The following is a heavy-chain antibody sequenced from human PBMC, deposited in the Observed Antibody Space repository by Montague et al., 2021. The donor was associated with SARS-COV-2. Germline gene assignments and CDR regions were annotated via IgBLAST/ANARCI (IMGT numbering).Heavy chain of an antibody. J-gene: IGHJ5*02. Sequence: SETLSLTCTVSSASISNDIYYWGWIRQPPGKGPEWIGGSRYGGTSYYNPSLKSRVTISIDTSKNQCSLTMTAVTAADTAVYFCARQDIQLRFDLWGQGTLVTVSS. V-gene: IGHV4-39*01. D-gene: IGHD1-1*01. CDR3: ARQDIQLRFDL. CDR2: SRYGGTS. CDR1: SASISNDIYY.